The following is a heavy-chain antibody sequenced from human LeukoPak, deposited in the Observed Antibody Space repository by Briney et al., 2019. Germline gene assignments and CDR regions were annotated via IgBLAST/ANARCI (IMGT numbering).Heavy chain of an antibody. CDR2: IYYSGST. CDR1: GGSISCYY. CDR3: ARVGYSSSWYAAPGAFDI. V-gene: IGHV4-59*01. D-gene: IGHD6-13*01. J-gene: IGHJ3*02. Sequence: SETLSLTCTVSGGSISCYYWSWIRQPPGKGLEWIGYIYYSGSTNYNPSLKSRVTISVDTSKNQFSLKLSSVTAADTAVYYCARVGYSSSWYAAPGAFDIWGQGTMVTVSS.